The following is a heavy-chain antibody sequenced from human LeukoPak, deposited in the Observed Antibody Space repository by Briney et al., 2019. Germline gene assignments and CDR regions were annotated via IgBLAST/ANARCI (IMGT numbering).Heavy chain of an antibody. J-gene: IGHJ4*02. CDR3: AKGSSGWQRGSIFDY. V-gene: IGHV3-48*04. CDR1: GFTFSTYG. CDR2: ISSGSHTI. Sequence: GGSLRLSCAASGFTFSTYGMNWVRQAPGKGLEWVSYISSGSHTIRYSDSVRGRFTISRDDAKNSMYLQMNSLRAEDTALYYCAKGSSGWQRGSIFDYWGQGTLVTVSS. D-gene: IGHD6-19*01.